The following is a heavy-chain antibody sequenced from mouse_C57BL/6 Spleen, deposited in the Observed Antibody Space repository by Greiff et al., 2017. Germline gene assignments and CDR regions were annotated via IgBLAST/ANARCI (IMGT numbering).Heavy chain of an antibody. D-gene: IGHD1-1*01. V-gene: IGHV1-50*01. CDR2: IDPSDSYP. CDR1: GYTFTSYW. CDR3: ARYYYGSSHNFDY. Sequence: QVQLQQPGAELVKPGASVKLSCKASGYTFTSYWMQWVKQRPGQGLEWIGEIDPSDSYPNYNQKFKGKATLTVDTSSSTAYMQLSSLTSEDSAVYYCARYYYGSSHNFDYWGQGTTLTVSS. J-gene: IGHJ2*01.